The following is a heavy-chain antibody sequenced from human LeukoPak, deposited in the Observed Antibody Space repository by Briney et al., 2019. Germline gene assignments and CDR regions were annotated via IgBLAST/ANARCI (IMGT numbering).Heavy chain of an antibody. CDR3: ARELMFPVLANSDWFDP. CDR2: IYYSGNT. D-gene: IGHD4-23*01. Sequence: SSETLSLTCTVSGASISIISYYWGWIRQPPGKGLEWIGSIYYSGNTYYNPSLKSRVTISVDTSKNQFSLQLNSVTPEDTAVYYCARELMFPVLANSDWFDPWGQGTLVTVSS. V-gene: IGHV4-39*02. J-gene: IGHJ5*02. CDR1: GASISIISYY.